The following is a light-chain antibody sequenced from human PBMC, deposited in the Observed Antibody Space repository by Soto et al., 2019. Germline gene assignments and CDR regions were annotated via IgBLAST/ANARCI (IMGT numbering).Light chain of an antibody. CDR2: GAS. J-gene: IGKJ5*01. Sequence: EIVLNHPPGTLSFSPFDIPTLSFRASQSVTSTYLAWYQQKPGQAPRLLIYGASSRAIGIPDRFSGSVSGSDFILTINRLEPEDFAVYYCQQYVRSPKFGQGTRLEIK. CDR3: QQYVRSPK. V-gene: IGKV3-20*01. CDR1: QSVTSTY.